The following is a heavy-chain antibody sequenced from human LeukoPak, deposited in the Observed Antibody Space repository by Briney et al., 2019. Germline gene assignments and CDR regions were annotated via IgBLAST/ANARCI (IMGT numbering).Heavy chain of an antibody. J-gene: IGHJ4*02. Sequence: SETLSLTCTVSGGSISSYYWSWIRQPPGKGLEWIGYIYYSGSTNYNPSLKSRVTISVDTSKNQFSLKLSSVTAADTAVYYCARDSDGGSRGAPSRVFDYWGQGTLVTVSS. V-gene: IGHV4-59*01. D-gene: IGHD2-15*01. CDR3: ARDSDGGSRGAPSRVFDY. CDR2: IYYSGST. CDR1: GGSISSYY.